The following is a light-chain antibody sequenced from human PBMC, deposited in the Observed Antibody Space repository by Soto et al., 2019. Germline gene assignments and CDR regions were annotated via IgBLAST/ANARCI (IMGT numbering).Light chain of an antibody. CDR3: MQGLQPPPT. V-gene: IGKV2-28*01. CDR2: LGS. Sequence: DIVMTQSPLSLPVTPGEPASISCRSSQSLLHSNGYNYLDWYLQKPGQSPQLLIYLGSNRASGVPDRFSGSGSGTDFTLKISRVEAEDVGVYYCMQGLQPPPTFGQGTKVDIK. CDR1: QSLLHSNGYNY. J-gene: IGKJ1*01.